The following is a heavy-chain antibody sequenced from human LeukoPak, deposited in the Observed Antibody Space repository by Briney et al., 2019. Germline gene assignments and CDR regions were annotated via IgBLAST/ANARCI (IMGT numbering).Heavy chain of an antibody. CDR2: IFASGSTT. CDR3: ARENQVSGYFDY. V-gene: IGHV3-23*03. D-gene: IGHD3-10*01. CDR1: GFTFSSYG. Sequence: GGSLRLSCAASGFTFSSYGMNWVRQAPGKGLEWVSLIFASGSTTKYADSVKGRFTISRDNSKNTLYLQMSSLRAEDTAVYYCARENQVSGYFDYWGQGTLVTVSS. J-gene: IGHJ4*02.